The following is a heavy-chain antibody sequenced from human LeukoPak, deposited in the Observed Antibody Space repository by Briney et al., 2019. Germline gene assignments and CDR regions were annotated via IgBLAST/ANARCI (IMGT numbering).Heavy chain of an antibody. CDR3: ARVLHNYYHKDV. D-gene: IGHD2-21*01. CDR1: GVSINSHY. CDR2: IYDSGSA. V-gene: IGHV4-59*11. J-gene: IGHJ6*03. Sequence: SETLSLTCTVYGVSINSHYWSWIRQPPGKGREWIGFIYDSGSANYKSSLKSRVTMTVDTSQHQFSVRLNSVTAVESAVYSFARVLHNYYHKDVWGKGAPGTVSS.